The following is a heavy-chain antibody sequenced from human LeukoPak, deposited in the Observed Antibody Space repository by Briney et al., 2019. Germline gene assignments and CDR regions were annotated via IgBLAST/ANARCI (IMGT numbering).Heavy chain of an antibody. CDR2: FDPEDGET. V-gene: IGHV1-24*01. CDR1: GYTLTELS. CDR3: ATVWYNWNDVGSWVFDY. Sequence: ASVKVSCKVSGYTLTELSMHWVRQAPGKGLEWMGGFDPEDGETIYAQKFQGRVTMTEDTSTDTAYMELSSLRSEDTAVYYCATVWYNWNDVGSWVFDYWGQGTLVTVSS. D-gene: IGHD1-20*01. J-gene: IGHJ4*02.